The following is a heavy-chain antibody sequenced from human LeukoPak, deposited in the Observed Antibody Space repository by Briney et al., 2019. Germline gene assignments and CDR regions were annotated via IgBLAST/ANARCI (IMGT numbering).Heavy chain of an antibody. CDR3: ARDCSSTSCSDAFDI. D-gene: IGHD2-2*01. CDR1: GGSISSGDYY. V-gene: IGHV4-30-4*01. Sequence: SQTLSLTCTVSGGSISSGDYYWSWIRQPPGKGLEWIGYIYYSGSTYYNPSLKSRVTISVDTSKDQFSLKLSSVTAADTAVYYCARDCSSTSCSDAFDIWGQGTMVTVSS. CDR2: IYYSGST. J-gene: IGHJ3*02.